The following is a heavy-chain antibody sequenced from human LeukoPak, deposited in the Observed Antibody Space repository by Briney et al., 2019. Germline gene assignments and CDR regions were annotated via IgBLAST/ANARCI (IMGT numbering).Heavy chain of an antibody. CDR1: GDSISSGGYS. J-gene: IGHJ4*02. CDR3: ARGLSRRRRWLPDPIYFDY. CDR2: INHSGST. Sequence: PSQTLSLTCAVSGDSISSGGYSWSWIRQPPGKGLEWIGEINHSGSTNYNPSLKSRVTISVDTSKNQFSLKLSSVTAADTAVYYCARGLSRRRRWLPDPIYFDYWGQGTLVTVSS. V-gene: IGHV4-30-2*01. D-gene: IGHD5-18*01.